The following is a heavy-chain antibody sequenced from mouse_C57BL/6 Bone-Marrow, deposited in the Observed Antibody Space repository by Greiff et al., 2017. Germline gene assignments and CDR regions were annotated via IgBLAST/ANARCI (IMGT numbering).Heavy chain of an antibody. CDR3: ARQLRGWFAY. V-gene: IGHV1-55*01. D-gene: IGHD3-2*02. CDR2: IYPGRGST. CDR1: GYTFTSYW. J-gene: IGHJ3*01. Sequence: QVQLQQPGAELVKPGASVKMSCKASGYTFTSYWITWVKQRPGQGLEWIGDIYPGRGSTNYNEKFKSKATLTVATSSSTAYMQLSSLTSEDSAVYYCARQLRGWFAYWGQGTLVTVSA.